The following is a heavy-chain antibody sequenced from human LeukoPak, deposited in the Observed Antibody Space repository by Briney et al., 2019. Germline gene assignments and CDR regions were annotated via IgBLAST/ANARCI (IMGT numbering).Heavy chain of an antibody. CDR2: IRSGGST. CDR3: AKAGFVCNNTCYPNFDY. D-gene: IGHD2-15*01. Sequence: GGSLRLSCAASGFSFSSNWMSWVRQAPGKGLEWVSGIRSGGSTGYSDSVKGRFTISRDNAKSSLHLQMTSLRAEDTALYYCAKAGFVCNNTCYPNFDYWGQGTLVTVSS. CDR1: GFSFSSNW. J-gene: IGHJ4*02. V-gene: IGHV3-20*04.